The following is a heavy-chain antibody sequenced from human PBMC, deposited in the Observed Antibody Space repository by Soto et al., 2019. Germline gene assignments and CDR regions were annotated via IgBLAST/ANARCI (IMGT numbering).Heavy chain of an antibody. V-gene: IGHV4-30-4*01. CDR2: IYYSGST. D-gene: IGHD3-22*01. CDR3: ARAFYYDSSGYYYYYYGMDV. J-gene: IGHJ6*02. Sequence: QVQLQESGPGLVKPSQTLSLTCTVSGGSISSGDYYWSWIRQPPGQGLEWVGYIYYSGSTYYNPSLHSRVTISVDTSKNQCSLKLSSVTAADTAVYYCARAFYYDSSGYYYYYYGMDVWGQGTTVTVSS. CDR1: GGSISSGDYY.